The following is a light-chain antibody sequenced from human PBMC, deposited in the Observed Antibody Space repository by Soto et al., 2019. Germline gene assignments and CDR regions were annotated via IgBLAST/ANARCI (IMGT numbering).Light chain of an antibody. J-gene: IGLJ1*01. CDR1: SSDVGTYNR. CDR2: EVN. CDR3: SSSTSSSTYV. Sequence: QSALTQPPSVSGSPGQSVIISCTGTSSDVGTYNRVSWYQQPPGTAPKLMIFEVNNRPAGVPDRFSGSKSGNTASLTIAGLPAEDEAVYYCSSSTSSSTYVFGTGTKLTVL. V-gene: IGLV2-18*02.